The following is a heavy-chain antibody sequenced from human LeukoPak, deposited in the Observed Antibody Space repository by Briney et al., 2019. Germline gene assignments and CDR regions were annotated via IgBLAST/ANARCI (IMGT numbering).Heavy chain of an antibody. CDR2: IYYGGST. V-gene: IGHV4-59*01. CDR3: ARLLAGCPGGRCRAHFDY. J-gene: IGHJ4*02. Sequence: SETLSLTCSVSGDSINSNYWSWMRQPPGKGLEWIGYIYYGGSTNYNPSLKSRISMSVDTSKNQFSLNLSSVTAADTAVYHCARLLAGCPGGRCRAHFDYWGQGTLVTVSS. CDR1: GDSINSNY. D-gene: IGHD2-15*01.